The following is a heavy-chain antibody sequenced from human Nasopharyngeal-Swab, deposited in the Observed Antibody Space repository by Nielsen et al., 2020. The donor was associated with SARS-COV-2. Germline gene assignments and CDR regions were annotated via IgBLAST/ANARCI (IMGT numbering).Heavy chain of an antibody. J-gene: IGHJ4*02. D-gene: IGHD3-22*01. Sequence: SETLSLTCTVSGAFISGHHWSWIRQPPGKGLEWIGYVSYGGITNYNPSLNSRVTISADSSKNQFSLELGSVTAADTAVYYCAREEYYYDSSGNYYRAFDNWGQGTLVSVSS. CDR2: VSYGGIT. CDR3: AREEYYYDSSGNYYRAFDN. V-gene: IGHV4-59*11. CDR1: GAFISGHH.